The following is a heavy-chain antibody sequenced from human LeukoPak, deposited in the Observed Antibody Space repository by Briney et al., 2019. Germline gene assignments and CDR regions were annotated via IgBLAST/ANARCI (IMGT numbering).Heavy chain of an antibody. CDR3: ARGIRYFGWVAFDI. Sequence: VASVRVSSKASGGTFSSYAISWVRQAPGQGLEWMGGIIPIFGTASYAQKFQGRVTITADESTSTAYMELSSLRSEDTAVYYCARGIRYFGWVAFDIWGQGTMVTVSS. D-gene: IGHD3-9*01. CDR2: IIPIFGTA. CDR1: GGTFSSYA. J-gene: IGHJ3*02. V-gene: IGHV1-69*13.